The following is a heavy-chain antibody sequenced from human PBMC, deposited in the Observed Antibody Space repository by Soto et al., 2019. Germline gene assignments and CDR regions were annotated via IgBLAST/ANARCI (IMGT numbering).Heavy chain of an antibody. CDR2: INPNSGGT. CDR3: ARAGGGDGYSCPLVAFDI. CDR1: GYTFTGYY. V-gene: IGHV1-2*04. D-gene: IGHD2-21*02. J-gene: IGHJ3*02. Sequence: QVQLVQSGAEVKKPGASVKVSCKASGYTFTGYYMHWVRQAPGQGLEWMGWINPNSGGTNYAQQLTGSVTIIRDTSISTADMELSRLRSDATAVYSCARAGGGDGYSCPLVAFDIWGQGTMVTVSS.